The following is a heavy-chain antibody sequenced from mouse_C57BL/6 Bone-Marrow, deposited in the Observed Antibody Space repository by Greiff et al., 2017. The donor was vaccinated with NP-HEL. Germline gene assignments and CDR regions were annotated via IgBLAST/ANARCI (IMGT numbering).Heavy chain of an antibody. CDR1: GFTFSDAW. J-gene: IGHJ2*01. CDR3: TRQITTVVATRNYYFDY. D-gene: IGHD1-1*01. V-gene: IGHV6-6*01. Sequence: EVNLVESGGGLVQPGGSMKLSCAASGFTFSDAWMDWVRQSPEKGLEWVAEIRNKANNHATYYAESVKGRFTISRDDSKSSVYLQMNSLRAEDTSIYYCTRQITTVVATRNYYFDYWGQGTTLTVSS. CDR2: IRNKANNHAT.